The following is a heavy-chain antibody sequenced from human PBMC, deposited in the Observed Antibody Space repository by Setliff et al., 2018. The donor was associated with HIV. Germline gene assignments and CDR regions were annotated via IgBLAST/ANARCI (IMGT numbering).Heavy chain of an antibody. Sequence: ASVKVSCKASGYTFTNYYIQWVRQAPGQGLEWMGIINPSGGSTTYAQKFQGRVTMTRDTSTSTAYMQLSSLRSEDTAVYYCARDEGSGWPLDYWGQGTLVTVS. V-gene: IGHV1-46*01. CDR3: ARDEGSGWPLDY. D-gene: IGHD6-19*01. CDR1: GYTFTNYY. J-gene: IGHJ4*02. CDR2: INPSGGST.